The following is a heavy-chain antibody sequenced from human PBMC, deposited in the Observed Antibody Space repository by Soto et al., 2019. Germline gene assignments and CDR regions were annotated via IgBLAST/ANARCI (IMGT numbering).Heavy chain of an antibody. J-gene: IGHJ4*02. CDR2: IYCSGST. CDR3: ARAQLWSGYYHYYFDY. Sequence: QVQLQESGPGLVKPSQTLSLTCTVSGGSISSGGYYWSWIRQHPGKGLEWIGYIYCSGSTYYNPSLKSRVTISVDTSKNQFSLKLSSVTAADTAVYYCARAQLWSGYYHYYFDYWGQGTLVTVSS. CDR1: GGSISSGGYY. D-gene: IGHD3-3*01. V-gene: IGHV4-31*03.